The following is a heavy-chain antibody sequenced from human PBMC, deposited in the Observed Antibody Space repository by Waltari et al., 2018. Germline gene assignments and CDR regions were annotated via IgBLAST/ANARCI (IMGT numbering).Heavy chain of an antibody. V-gene: IGHV1-2*02. D-gene: IGHD2-2*01. CDR2: INPNSCGI. J-gene: IGHJ4*02. CDR1: GYTFTGYY. CDR3: ARGPVQYQLLLFDY. Sequence: QVQLVQSGAEVKKPGASVTVSCKTPGYTFTGYYMYWERQTPGQGLELMGLINPNSCGINYAQKFQCRFTMTRDTSISTAYMELSRLRSDDTAVYYCARGPVQYQLLLFDYWGQGTLVTVSS.